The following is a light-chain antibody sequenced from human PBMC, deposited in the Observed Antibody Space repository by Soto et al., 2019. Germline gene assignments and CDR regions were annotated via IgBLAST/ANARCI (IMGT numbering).Light chain of an antibody. CDR3: SSFTSSNTWV. CDR2: EVS. V-gene: IGLV2-18*02. Sequence: QSALTQPPSVSGSPGQSVTISCTGTSSDVGSYNRVSWYQQPPGTAPKLMIYEVSNRPSGVPDRFFGSKSGNTASLTISGHQAEDEADYYCSSFTSSNTWVFGGGTKLTVL. CDR1: SSDVGSYNR. J-gene: IGLJ3*02.